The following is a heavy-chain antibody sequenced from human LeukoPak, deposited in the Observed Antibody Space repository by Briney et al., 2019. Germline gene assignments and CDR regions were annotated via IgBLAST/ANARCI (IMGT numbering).Heavy chain of an antibody. CDR1: GFTFSNAW. Sequence: GGSLRLSCAASGFTFSNAWMGWVRQAPGKGREWVGRIKSKTDGGTTDYAAPVKGRFTISRDDSKNTRYLQMNSLKTEDTAVYYCTTVPRTYCSGGSCYAFDIWGQGTMVTVSS. D-gene: IGHD2-15*01. J-gene: IGHJ3*02. V-gene: IGHV3-15*01. CDR2: IKSKTDGGTT. CDR3: TTVPRTYCSGGSCYAFDI.